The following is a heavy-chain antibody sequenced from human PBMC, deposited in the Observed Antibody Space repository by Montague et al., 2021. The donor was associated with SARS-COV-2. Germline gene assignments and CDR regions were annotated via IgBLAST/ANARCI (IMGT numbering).Heavy chain of an antibody. CDR2: IYYSGST. CDR1: GGSISSGGYY. V-gene: IGHV4-31*03. J-gene: IGHJ2*01. D-gene: IGHD6-13*01. Sequence: TLSLTCTVSGGSISSGGYYWSWIRQHPGKGLEWIGYIYYSGSTHYNPSLKSRVTISVDTSKNQFSLKLSSVTAADTAVYYCARAQWGQQLATWYFDLWGRGTLVTVSS. CDR3: ARAQWGQQLATWYFDL.